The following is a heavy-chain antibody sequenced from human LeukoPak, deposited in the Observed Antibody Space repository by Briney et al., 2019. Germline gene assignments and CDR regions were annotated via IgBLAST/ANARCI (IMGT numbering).Heavy chain of an antibody. D-gene: IGHD1-26*01. CDR3: AKRVGGTPKL. CDR2: IGGDGRGT. V-gene: IGHV3-23*01. J-gene: IGHJ4*02. Sequence: PGGSLRLSCAASGFTFSNYAMTWVRQASGKGLEWVSAIGGDGRGTDYADSVKGRFTISRDNSKNTVYLQMNSLRAGDTALYYCAKRVGGTPKLWGLGTLVIVSS. CDR1: GFTFSNYA.